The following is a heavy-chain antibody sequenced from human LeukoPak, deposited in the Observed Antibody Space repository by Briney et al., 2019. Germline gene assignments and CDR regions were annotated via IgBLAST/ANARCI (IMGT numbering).Heavy chain of an antibody. D-gene: IGHD6-13*01. CDR2: IYTSGST. J-gene: IGHJ4*02. Sequence: SETLSLTYAVYGGSFSGYHWSWIRQPAGKGLEWIGRIYTSGSTNYNPSLKSRVTMSVDTSKNQFSLKLSSVTAADTAVYYCASVTYSSSWPFDYWGQGTLVTVSS. V-gene: IGHV4-59*10. CDR1: GGSFSGYH. CDR3: ASVTYSSSWPFDY.